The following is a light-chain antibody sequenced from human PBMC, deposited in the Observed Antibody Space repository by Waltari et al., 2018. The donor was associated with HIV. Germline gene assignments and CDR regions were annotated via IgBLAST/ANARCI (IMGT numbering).Light chain of an antibody. J-gene: IGLJ2*01. Sequence: QSALTQPASVSGSPGQSITISCTGTNSDIGGYNYVSWYQQHPGTAPKLMIYEVSNRPAGVSNRFSGSKSGNTASLTISGLQAEDESDYYCSSYTSSSTLVFGGGTKLTVL. CDR2: EVS. CDR3: SSYTSSSTLV. V-gene: IGLV2-14*01. CDR1: NSDIGGYNY.